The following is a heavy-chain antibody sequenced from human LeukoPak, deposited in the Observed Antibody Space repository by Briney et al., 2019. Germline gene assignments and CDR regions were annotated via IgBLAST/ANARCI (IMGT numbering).Heavy chain of an antibody. D-gene: IGHD6-19*01. Sequence: ASVKVSCKASGYTFTGYYMHWVRQAPGQGLEWMGWINPNSGGTNYAQKFQGWVTMTRDTSISTAYMELSRLRSDDTAVYYCARLRSSGWYPYFDYWGQGTLVTVSS. CDR2: INPNSGGT. CDR1: GYTFTGYY. J-gene: IGHJ4*02. V-gene: IGHV1-2*04. CDR3: ARLRSSGWYPYFDY.